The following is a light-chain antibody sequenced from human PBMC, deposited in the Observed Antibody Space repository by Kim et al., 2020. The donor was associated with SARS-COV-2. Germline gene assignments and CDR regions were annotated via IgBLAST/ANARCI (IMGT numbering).Light chain of an antibody. CDR1: QSISSW. Sequence: DIQLTQSPSTLSASVGDRVTIACRASQSISSWLAWYQQKPGKAPKLLISDASSLESGVPSRFSGSGSGTYFTLTISSLQPDDLATFYCQQYKNYPYTFGLGTKLEI. J-gene: IGKJ2*01. V-gene: IGKV1-5*01. CDR2: DAS. CDR3: QQYKNYPYT.